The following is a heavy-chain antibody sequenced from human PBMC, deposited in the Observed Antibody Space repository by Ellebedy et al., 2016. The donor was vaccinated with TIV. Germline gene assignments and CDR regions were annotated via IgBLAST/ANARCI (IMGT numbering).Heavy chain of an antibody. Sequence: GGSLRLSCAASGFTLSSYSMNWVRQAPGKGLEWVSSISSSSSYIYYADSVKGRFTISKDNAKNSLYLQMSSLRDEDTAVYHCVRGPPGYWGQGTLVTVSS. J-gene: IGHJ4*02. V-gene: IGHV3-21*01. CDR2: ISSSSSYI. D-gene: IGHD3-10*01. CDR1: GFTLSSYS. CDR3: VRGPPGY.